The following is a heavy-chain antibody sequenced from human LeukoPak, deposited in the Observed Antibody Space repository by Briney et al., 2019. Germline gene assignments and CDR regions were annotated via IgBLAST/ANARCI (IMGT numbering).Heavy chain of an antibody. D-gene: IGHD3-3*02. CDR2: ISYDGSNK. V-gene: IGHV3-30-3*01. Sequence: GGSLSLSCAASGFTFSSYAMHWVRQAPGKGLEWVAVISYDGSNKYYADSVKGRFTISRDNSKNTLYLQMNSLRAEDTAVYYCARDTFGFDPWGQGTLVTVSS. J-gene: IGHJ5*02. CDR3: ARDTFGFDP. CDR1: GFTFSSYA.